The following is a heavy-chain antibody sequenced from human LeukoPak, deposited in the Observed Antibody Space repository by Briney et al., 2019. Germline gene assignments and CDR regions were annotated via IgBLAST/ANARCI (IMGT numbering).Heavy chain of an antibody. CDR2: DYYSGSS. Sequence: SETLSLTCTVSGGSITDYYWGWIRQPPGKGLEWIGYDYYSGSSNYNPSLKSRVTISIDTSKNQFSLKMSSVTAADTAVYYCARDLKLDGSSGYYAFDIWGQGTMVTVSS. J-gene: IGHJ3*02. D-gene: IGHD3-22*01. CDR1: GGSITDYY. V-gene: IGHV4-59*01. CDR3: ARDLKLDGSSGYYAFDI.